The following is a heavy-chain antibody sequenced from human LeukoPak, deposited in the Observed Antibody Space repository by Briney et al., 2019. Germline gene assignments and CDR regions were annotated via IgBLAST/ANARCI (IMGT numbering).Heavy chain of an antibody. CDR3: ASGRYRPEDY. Sequence: SETLSLTCTVSGYSISSGYFWGWIRQPPGKGLEWIGSFYHSGITYYNPSLKSRVTISVEMSKNQFSLKLSSVTAADTAVYYCASGRYRPEDYWGQGTLVTVSS. CDR2: FYHSGIT. D-gene: IGHD1-14*01. V-gene: IGHV4-38-2*02. J-gene: IGHJ4*02. CDR1: GYSISSGYF.